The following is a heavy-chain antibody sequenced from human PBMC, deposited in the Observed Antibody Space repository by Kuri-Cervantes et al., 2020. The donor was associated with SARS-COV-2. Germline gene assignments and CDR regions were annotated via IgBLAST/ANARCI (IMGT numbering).Heavy chain of an antibody. V-gene: IGHV3-21*01. CDR2: ISSSSSYI. D-gene: IGHD6-6*01. CDR3: AGVPSSSGFFDY. CDR1: GFTFSSYS. Sequence: GESLKISCAASGFTFSSYSMNWVRQAPGKGLEWVSSISSSSSYIYYADSVKGRFTISRDNAKNSLYLQMNSLRAEDTAVYYCAGVPSSSGFFDYWGQGTLVTVSS. J-gene: IGHJ4*02.